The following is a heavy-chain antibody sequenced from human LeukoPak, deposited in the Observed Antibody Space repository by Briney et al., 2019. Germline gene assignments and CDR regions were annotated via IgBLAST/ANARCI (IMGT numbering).Heavy chain of an antibody. V-gene: IGHV3-23*01. D-gene: IGHD3-22*01. CDR3: AKSRGAINDVFDI. J-gene: IGHJ3*02. CDR1: GLSLSSFA. CDR2: ISTSGGST. Sequence: PGGSLSLSCAAAGLSLSSFAMSWVRQAQGKGLEWVSGISTSGGSTYYADSVTGRFTISRDNSKNTLYVQMSSRRAEDTAEYYCAKSRGAINDVFDIWGQGTMVTVSA.